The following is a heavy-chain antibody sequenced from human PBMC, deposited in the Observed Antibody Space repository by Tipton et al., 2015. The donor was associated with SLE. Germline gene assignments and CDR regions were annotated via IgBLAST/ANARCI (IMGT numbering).Heavy chain of an antibody. D-gene: IGHD3-10*01. Sequence: QVQLVQSGAEVKKPGSSVKVSCKASGGTFSSYTISWVRQAPGQGLEWMGRIIPILGIANYAQKFQGRVTITADKSTSTAYMELSSLRSEDTAVYYCARDLNGRRGAGLDDAFDIWGQGTMVTVSS. CDR1: GGTFSSYT. CDR2: IIPILGIA. V-gene: IGHV1-69*09. CDR3: ARDLNGRRGAGLDDAFDI. J-gene: IGHJ3*02.